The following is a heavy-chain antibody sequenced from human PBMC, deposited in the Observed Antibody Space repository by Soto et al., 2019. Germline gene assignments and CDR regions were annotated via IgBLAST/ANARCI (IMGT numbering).Heavy chain of an antibody. Sequence: EGQLVESGGGLVQPGESLRLSCAGSGFTFNSYWMSWVRQAPGKGLEWVAKVQQDGSEKYYVDSVKGRFTTSRDNAKNSVYLQMNSLRVEDTAVYYCARGGLHRSGYEYYYYYYGLDVWGQGTTVTVAS. CDR1: GFTFNSYW. D-gene: IGHD5-12*01. J-gene: IGHJ6*02. CDR2: VQQDGSEK. V-gene: IGHV3-7*03. CDR3: ARGGLHRSGYEYYYYYYGLDV.